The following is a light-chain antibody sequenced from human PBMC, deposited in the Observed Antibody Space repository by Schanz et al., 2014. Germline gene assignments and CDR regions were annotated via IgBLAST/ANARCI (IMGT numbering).Light chain of an antibody. CDR2: EGS. V-gene: IGLV2-23*01. CDR1: SSDVGSYNL. CDR3: CSYAVVTSVI. J-gene: IGLJ2*01. Sequence: QSARTQPASVSGSPGQSITISRTGTSSDVGSYNLVSWYQQHPGKAPKLMIYEGSKRPSGVSNRFSGSKSANTASLTISGLQTEDEADYYCCSYAVVTSVIFGGGTKLTVL.